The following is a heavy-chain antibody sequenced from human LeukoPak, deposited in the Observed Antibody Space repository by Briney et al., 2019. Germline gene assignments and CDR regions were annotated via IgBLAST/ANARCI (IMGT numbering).Heavy chain of an antibody. CDR2: IIPIFGTA. J-gene: IGHJ6*03. Sequence: SVKVSCKASGGTFSSYAISWVRQAPGQGLEWMGGIIPIFGTANYARKFQGRVTITTDESTSTAYMELSSLRSEDTSVYYCARGPYCSGGSCYSPHYYYMDVWGKGTTVTVSS. V-gene: IGHV1-69*05. CDR3: ARGPYCSGGSCYSPHYYYMDV. D-gene: IGHD2-15*01. CDR1: GGTFSSYA.